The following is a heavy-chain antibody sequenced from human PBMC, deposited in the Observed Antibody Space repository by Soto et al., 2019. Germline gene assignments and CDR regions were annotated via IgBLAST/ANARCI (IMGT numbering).Heavy chain of an antibody. Sequence: GGSLRLSCAASGFTVSSYGIHWVRQPPGKGLEWVAVISYDGSHKFYADSVKGRFTLSRDVSKGTLYLQMNSLRAEDTAVYYCAKXMFPHTVLDRSSPWGDYWGPGTLVTVSS. CDR3: AKXMFPHTVLDRSSPWGDY. V-gene: IGHV3-30*18. D-gene: IGHD3-22*01. CDR2: ISYDGSHK. J-gene: IGHJ4*02. CDR1: GFTVSSYG.